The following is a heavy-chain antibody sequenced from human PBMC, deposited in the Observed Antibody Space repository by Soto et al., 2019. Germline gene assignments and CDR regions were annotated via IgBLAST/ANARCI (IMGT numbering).Heavy chain of an antibody. D-gene: IGHD3-22*01. J-gene: IGHJ3*02. CDR2: ISGSGGST. CDR3: AKDTDYYDSSGDAFDI. Sequence: PGGSLRLSCEVSGFPVNDYFMSWVRQAPGKGLEWVSAISGSGGSTYYADSVKGRFTISRDNSKNTLYLQMNSLRAEDTAVYYCAKDTDYYDSSGDAFDIWGQGTMVTVSS. CDR1: GFPVNDYF. V-gene: IGHV3-23*01.